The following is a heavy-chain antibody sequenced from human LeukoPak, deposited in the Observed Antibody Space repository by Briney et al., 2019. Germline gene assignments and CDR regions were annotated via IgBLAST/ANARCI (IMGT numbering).Heavy chain of an antibody. CDR1: GYTFSSYE. Sequence: GGSLRLSCAASGYTFSSYEMNWVRPAPGKGLEGVSYISSRGNNIYYADSQKSRFTITRDNAKNFLYLQMNSLRAEDTAVYYCARHSSTWYSAFDIWGQGTMVTVSS. CDR3: ARHSSTWYSAFDI. D-gene: IGHD6-13*01. J-gene: IGHJ3*02. CDR2: ISSRGNNI. V-gene: IGHV3-48*03.